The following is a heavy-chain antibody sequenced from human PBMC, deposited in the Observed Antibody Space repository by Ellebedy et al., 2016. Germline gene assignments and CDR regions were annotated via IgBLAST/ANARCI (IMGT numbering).Heavy chain of an antibody. V-gene: IGHV1-69*13. CDR2: IIPIFGTA. D-gene: IGHD2-2*01. CDR3: ARVRTVVPAAVWAFDI. CDR1: GYTFTSYG. Sequence: SVKVSXXASGYTFTSYGISWVRQAPGQGLEWMGGIIPIFGTANYAQKFQGRVTITADESTSTAYMELSSLRSEDTAVYYCARVRTVVPAAVWAFDIWGQGTMVTVSS. J-gene: IGHJ3*02.